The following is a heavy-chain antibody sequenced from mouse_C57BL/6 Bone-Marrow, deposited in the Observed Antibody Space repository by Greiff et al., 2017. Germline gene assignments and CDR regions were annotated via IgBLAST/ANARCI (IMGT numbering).Heavy chain of an antibody. J-gene: IGHJ2*01. D-gene: IGHD1-1*01. CDR1: GYTFTSYW. CDR2: IYPGSGST. CDR3: ARDYYGSSYGEYYFDY. Sequence: PGASVKMSCKASGYTFTSYWITWVKQRPGQGLEWIGDIYPGSGSTNYNEKFKSKATLTVDTSSSTAYMQLSSLTSEDSAVYYCARDYYGSSYGEYYFDYWGQGTTLTVSS. V-gene: IGHV1-55*01.